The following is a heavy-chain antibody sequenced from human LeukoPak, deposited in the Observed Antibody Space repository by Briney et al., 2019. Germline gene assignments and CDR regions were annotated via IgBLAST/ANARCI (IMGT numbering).Heavy chain of an antibody. CDR1: GFTFSSYS. Sequence: GGSLRLSCAASGFTFSSYSMNWVRQAPGKGLEWVANIKQDGSEKYYVDSVKGRFTISRDNSKNTLYLQMNSLRAEDTAVYYCARELRGGGSYYTLPNWGQGTLVTVSS. CDR2: IKQDGSEK. D-gene: IGHD1-26*01. V-gene: IGHV3-7*01. J-gene: IGHJ4*02. CDR3: ARELRGGGSYYTLPN.